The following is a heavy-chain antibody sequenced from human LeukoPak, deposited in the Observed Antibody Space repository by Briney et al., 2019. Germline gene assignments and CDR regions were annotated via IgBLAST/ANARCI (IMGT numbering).Heavy chain of an antibody. CDR3: ARDKSGSYGY. J-gene: IGHJ4*02. CDR1: GYTFTSYY. D-gene: IGHD1-26*01. CDR2: INPNSGGT. V-gene: IGHV1-2*02. Sequence: GASVKVSCKASGYTFTSYYMHWVRQAPGQGLEWMGIINPNSGGTNCAQKFQGRVTMTRDTSISTAYMELSRLRSDDTAVYYCARDKSGSYGYWGQGTLVTVSS.